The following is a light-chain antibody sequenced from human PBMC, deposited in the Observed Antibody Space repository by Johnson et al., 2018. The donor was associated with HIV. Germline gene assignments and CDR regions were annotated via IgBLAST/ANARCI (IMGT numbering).Light chain of an antibody. V-gene: IGLV1-51*01. CDR3: GAWDSSLSASYV. Sequence: QSVLTQPPSVSAAPGQKVTISCSGSSSNIGNNYVSWYQQLPGTAPKLLIYDNNKRPSGIPDRFSGPKSATSATLAITGLRTGDEADYYCGAWDSSLSASYVFGTGTKVTVL. CDR1: SSNIGNNY. J-gene: IGLJ1*01. CDR2: DNN.